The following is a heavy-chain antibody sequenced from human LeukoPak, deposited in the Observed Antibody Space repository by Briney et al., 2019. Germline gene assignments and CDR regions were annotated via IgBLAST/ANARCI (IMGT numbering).Heavy chain of an antibody. V-gene: IGHV3-53*01. J-gene: IGHJ4*02. CDR1: GFTVSSNY. D-gene: IGHD4-23*01. Sequence: GGSLRLSCAASGFTVSSNYMSWVRQAPGKGLEWVSVIYSGGSTYYADSVKGRFTISRDNSKNTLYLQMNSLRAEDTAVYYCAKDLGSVVTPPSLDYWGQGTLVTVSS. CDR2: IYSGGST. CDR3: AKDLGSVVTPPSLDY.